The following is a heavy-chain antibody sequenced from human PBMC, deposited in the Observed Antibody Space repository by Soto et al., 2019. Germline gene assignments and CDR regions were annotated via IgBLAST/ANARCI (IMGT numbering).Heavy chain of an antibody. D-gene: IGHD3-3*01. CDR2: FYFSGSS. V-gene: IGHV4-39*01. Sequence: PSETLSLTCTVSGGSISSSSYYWGWIRQPPVKGLEWIGIFYFSGSSYYNPSLKSRVTISVDTSKNQFSLKLSSVTAADTAVYYCARHPQRITIGANWGQGTLVTVSS. J-gene: IGHJ4*02. CDR3: ARHPQRITIGAN. CDR1: GGSISSSSYY.